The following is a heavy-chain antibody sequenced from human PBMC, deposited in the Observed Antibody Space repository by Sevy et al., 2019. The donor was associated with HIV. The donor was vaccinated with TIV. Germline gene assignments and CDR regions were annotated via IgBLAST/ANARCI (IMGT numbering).Heavy chain of an antibody. D-gene: IGHD3-10*01. CDR3: ARDALLRGGYLDY. J-gene: IGHJ4*02. CDR2: INPNSGGT. CDR1: GYTFTGYY. V-gene: IGHV1-2*02. Sequence: ASVMVSCKASGYTFTGYYMYWVRQAPGQGLEWMGWINPNSGGTNYAQKFQGRVTMTRDTSISTAYMELSRLRSDDTAVYYCARDALLRGGYLDYWGQGTLVTVSS.